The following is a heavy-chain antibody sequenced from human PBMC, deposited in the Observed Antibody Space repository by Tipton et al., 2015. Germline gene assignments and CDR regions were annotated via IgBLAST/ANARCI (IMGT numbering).Heavy chain of an antibody. CDR2: AYHDGRA. D-gene: IGHD3-3*02. CDR3: ARVPVCIRWGVLDC. CDR1: GVSMTTDNW. V-gene: IGHV4-4*02. Sequence: TLFLTCSVSGVSMTTDNWWTWVRQPPGRGLEWIGEAYHDGRANFRSSLKSRVTISLDKSQNQFSLHLTSVTAADTAVYYCARVPVCIRWGVLDCWVQGTLVTVSS. J-gene: IGHJ4*02.